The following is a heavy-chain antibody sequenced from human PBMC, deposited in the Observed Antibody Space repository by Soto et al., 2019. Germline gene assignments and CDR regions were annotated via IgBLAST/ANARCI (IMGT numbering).Heavy chain of an antibody. D-gene: IGHD2-8*01. Sequence: ASVKVFCKASGSPFTDYYVHWVRQAPVPGLERMGWTNPNSGGPKTAQKFEGRVTVTRVASISRAYRDLSGVRTEDTAVSYYSIDLTRTQSCTNGGCYYHYYDMDVWRQGTMVTASS. J-gene: IGHJ6*02. CDR3: SIDLTRTQSCTNGGCYYHYYDMDV. V-gene: IGHV1-2*02. CDR1: GSPFTDYY. CDR2: TNPNSGGP.